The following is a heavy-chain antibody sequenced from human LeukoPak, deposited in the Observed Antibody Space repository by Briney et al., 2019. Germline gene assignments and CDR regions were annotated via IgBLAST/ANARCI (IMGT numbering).Heavy chain of an antibody. Sequence: SETLSLTCTVSGNSISSSSYYWVWIRQPPGKGLGWIGSINYYGKTYYNPSVRRRVTIAVDTSKNQFSLMVRSVTAADTAVYYCGRSGGCVHFDHWGQGTLVTVSS. CDR3: GRSGGCVHFDH. CDR1: GNSISSSSYY. CDR2: INYYGKT. J-gene: IGHJ4*02. D-gene: IGHD4-23*01. V-gene: IGHV4-39*07.